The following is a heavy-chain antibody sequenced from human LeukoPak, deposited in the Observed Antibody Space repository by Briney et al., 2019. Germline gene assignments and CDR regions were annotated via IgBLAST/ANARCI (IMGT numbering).Heavy chain of an antibody. CDR1: GFTFISYS. CDR3: AKPGRDILDPTYFDD. CDR2: ISNSSPNI. V-gene: IGHV3-21*04. D-gene: IGHD5-12*01. Sequence: PGGSLRLSCAASGFTFISYSMNWVRQAPGKGLEWVSSISNSSPNIYYADSVKGRFTISRDSAKDSLFLQMNSLRAEDTAVYYCAKPGRDILDPTYFDDWGQGTLVTVSS. J-gene: IGHJ4*02.